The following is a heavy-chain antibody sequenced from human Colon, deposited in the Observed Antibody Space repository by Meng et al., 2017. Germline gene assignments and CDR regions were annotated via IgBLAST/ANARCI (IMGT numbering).Heavy chain of an antibody. Sequence: GQVRACGPGLVGPSGTLSLTCNVPGGSVSSASYYWSWIRQPPGKGLEWIGLIHYSGSRNYNPSLKSRVTMSVDTSKNQVSLRLTSVTAADTAVYYCARFYGSGTFEVHDYWGQGTLVTVSS. V-gene: IGHV4-61*01. D-gene: IGHD3-10*01. CDR2: IHYSGSR. CDR3: ARFYGSGTFEVHDY. J-gene: IGHJ4*02. CDR1: GGSVSSASYY.